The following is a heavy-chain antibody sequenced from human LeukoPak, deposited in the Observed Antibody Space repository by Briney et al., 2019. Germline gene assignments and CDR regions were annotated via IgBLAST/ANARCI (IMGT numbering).Heavy chain of an antibody. Sequence: GASVKVSCKASGGTFSRYAISWMRQAPGQGLEWMGGIILISGIANYAQKFQGRVTITADASTSTAYMELSSLRSEDTAVYYCARSRSYSSGWYGDYWGQGTLVTVSS. J-gene: IGHJ4*02. CDR2: IILISGIA. V-gene: IGHV1-69*13. D-gene: IGHD6-19*01. CDR1: GGTFSRYA. CDR3: ARSRSYSSGWYGDY.